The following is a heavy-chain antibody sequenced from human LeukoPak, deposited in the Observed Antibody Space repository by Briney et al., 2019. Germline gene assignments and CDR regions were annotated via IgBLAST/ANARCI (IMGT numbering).Heavy chain of an antibody. J-gene: IGHJ4*02. V-gene: IGHV4-38-2*02. Sequence: SETLSLTCTVSGASISSGYYWGWIRQPPGKGLEWIGSIYHSGSTYYNPSLKSRVTISVDTSKNQFSLKLSSVTAADTAVYYCARAKYSNCFDYWGQGTLVTVSS. CDR3: ARAKYSNCFDY. CDR2: IYHSGST. CDR1: GASISSGYY. D-gene: IGHD4-11*01.